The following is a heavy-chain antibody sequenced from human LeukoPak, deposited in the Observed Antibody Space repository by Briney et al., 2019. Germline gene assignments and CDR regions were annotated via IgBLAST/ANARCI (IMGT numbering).Heavy chain of an antibody. CDR1: GGSISSSSYY. CDR2: IYYSGST. J-gene: IGHJ4*01. V-gene: IGHV4-39*07. D-gene: IGHD3-10*01. CDR3: ARVGSGRTFDY. Sequence: PSETLSLTRTVSGGSISSSSYYWGWIRQPPGKGLEWIVSIYYSGSTHYNPSLKSRVTISVETSKNHFSLKLSSVTAADTAVYYCARVGSGRTFDYWGQGTLVTVSS.